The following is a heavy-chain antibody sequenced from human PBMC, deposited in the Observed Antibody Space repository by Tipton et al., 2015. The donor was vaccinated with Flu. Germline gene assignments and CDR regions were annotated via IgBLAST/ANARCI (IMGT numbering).Heavy chain of an antibody. J-gene: IGHJ6*02. CDR1: GGTFSSYA. CDR2: IIPIFGTA. V-gene: IGHV1-69*01. CDR3: ARCRITMVRGVIISYNLNYSYYGLDV. Sequence: QLVQSGAEVKKPGSSVKVSCKASGGTFSSYAISWVRQAPGQGLEWMGGIIPIFGTANYAQKFQGRVTITADESTSTAYMELSSLRSEDTAVYYCARCRITMVRGVIISYNLNYSYYGLDVWGQGTTVTVSS. D-gene: IGHD3-10*01.